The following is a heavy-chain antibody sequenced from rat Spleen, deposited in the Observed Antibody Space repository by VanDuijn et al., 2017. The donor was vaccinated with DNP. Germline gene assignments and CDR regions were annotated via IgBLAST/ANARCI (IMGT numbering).Heavy chain of an antibody. J-gene: IGHJ2*01. CDR1: GFSLTTYG. V-gene: IGHV2S12*01. CDR3: ARGGRSYFDY. D-gene: IGHD1-11*01. CDR2: ISSGGST. Sequence: QVQLKESGPGLVQPSQTLSLTCSVSGFSLTTYGVSWVRQPPGKGLEWIATISSGGSTYYNSALKSRLSISRDTSKSQVFLKMNSRRSEDTATYYCARGGRSYFDYWGQGVMVTVSS.